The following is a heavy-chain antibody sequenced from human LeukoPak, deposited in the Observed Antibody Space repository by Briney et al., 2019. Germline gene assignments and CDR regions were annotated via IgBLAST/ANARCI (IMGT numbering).Heavy chain of an antibody. CDR1: GGSISSGDYY. V-gene: IGHV4-30-4*02. J-gene: IGHJ3*02. D-gene: IGHD3-22*01. CDR3: ARGDYYDSSGYYSSVAFDI. CDR2: IYYSGST. Sequence: SDTLSLTCTVSGGSISSGDYYWSWIRQRPGKGLEWIGYIYYSGSTYYNPSLKSRVTISVDTSKNQFSLKLSSVTAADTAVYYCARGDYYDSSGYYSSVAFDIWGQGTMVTVSS.